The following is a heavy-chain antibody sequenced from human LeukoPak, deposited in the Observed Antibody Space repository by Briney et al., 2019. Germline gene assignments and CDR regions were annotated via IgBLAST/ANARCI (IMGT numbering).Heavy chain of an antibody. J-gene: IGHJ4*02. CDR3: ARGGYGWGSFYGYFDF. V-gene: IGHV1-18*01. CDR2: ISGYNGNT. CDR1: GYSFITYG. Sequence: GASVKVSCKASGYSFITYGVTWVRQAPGQGLEWMGWISGYNGNTNYAQKLQGRVTMTTDTSTTTAYMELRSLRSDDTAVYFWARGGYGWGSFYGYFDFWGQGTLVTVSS. D-gene: IGHD3-10*01.